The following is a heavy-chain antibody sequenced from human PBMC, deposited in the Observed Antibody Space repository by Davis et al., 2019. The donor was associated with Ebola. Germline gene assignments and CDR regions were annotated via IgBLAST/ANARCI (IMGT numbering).Heavy chain of an antibody. J-gene: IGHJ4*02. CDR1: GFIFRSSS. CDR2: ISGSTGYI. V-gene: IGHV3-21*01. D-gene: IGHD6-6*01. Sequence: PGGSLRLSCAASGFIFRSSSTNWVRQVPGTGLELVSSISGSTGYIYYADSVKGRFTISRDNAKNSLYLQMSSLRAEDTAVYYCARDLSIAARPVFDYWGQGTLVTVSS. CDR3: ARDLSIAARPVFDY.